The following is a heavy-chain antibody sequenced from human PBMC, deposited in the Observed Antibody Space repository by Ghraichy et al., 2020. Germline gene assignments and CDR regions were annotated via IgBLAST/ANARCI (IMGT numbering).Heavy chain of an antibody. D-gene: IGHD3-3*01. CDR2: ISGSGGST. J-gene: IGHJ6*02. CDR3: AKVGTASYYDFWSGSHYYYYYGMDV. V-gene: IGHV3-23*01. Sequence: GGSLRLSCAASGFTFSSYAMSWVRQAPGKGLEWVSAISGSGGSTYYADSVKGRFTISRDNSKNTLYLQMNSLRAEDTAVYYCAKVGTASYYDFWSGSHYYYYYGMDVWGQGTTVTVSS. CDR1: GFTFSSYA.